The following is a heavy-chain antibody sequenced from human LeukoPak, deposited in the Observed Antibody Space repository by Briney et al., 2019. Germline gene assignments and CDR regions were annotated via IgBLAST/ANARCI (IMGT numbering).Heavy chain of an antibody. CDR1: GFTFSNAW. D-gene: IGHD1-26*01. Sequence: GGSLRLSCAASGFTFSNAWMSWVRQAPGKGLEWVGRIKSKTDGGTTDYAAPVKGRFTISRDDSKNTLYLQMNSLKTEDTAVYYCTTDYSSGRCSGSYYPITFDYWGQGTLVTVSS. CDR3: TTDYSSGRCSGSYYPITFDY. V-gene: IGHV3-15*01. J-gene: IGHJ4*02. CDR2: IKSKTDGGTT.